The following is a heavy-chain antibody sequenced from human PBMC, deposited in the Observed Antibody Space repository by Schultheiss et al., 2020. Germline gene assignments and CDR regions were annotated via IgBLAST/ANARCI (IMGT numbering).Heavy chain of an antibody. J-gene: IGHJ4*02. CDR3: ARAEGEMATLGFDY. Sequence: SETLSLTCAVYGGSFSGYYWSWIRQPAGKGLEWIGRIYTSGSTNYNPSLKSRVTISVDTSKNQFSLKLSSVTAADTAVYYCARAEGEMATLGFDYWGQGTLVTVSS. CDR2: IYTSGST. D-gene: IGHD5-24*01. CDR1: GGSFSGYY. V-gene: IGHV4-59*10.